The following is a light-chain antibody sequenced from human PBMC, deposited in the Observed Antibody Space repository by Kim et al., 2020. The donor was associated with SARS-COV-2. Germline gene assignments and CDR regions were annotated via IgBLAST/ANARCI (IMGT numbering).Light chain of an antibody. J-gene: IGLJ3*02. CDR1: SSDIGAYNY. V-gene: IGLV2-8*01. CDR2: EVT. CDR3: SSYTGSSPHWV. Sequence: QSATNACTGTSSDIGAYNYVSWYQQYPGRAPKLVISEVTKRPSGVPDRFSGSKSGNTASLTVTGLQAEDEADYYCSSYTGSSPHWVFGGGTQLTVL.